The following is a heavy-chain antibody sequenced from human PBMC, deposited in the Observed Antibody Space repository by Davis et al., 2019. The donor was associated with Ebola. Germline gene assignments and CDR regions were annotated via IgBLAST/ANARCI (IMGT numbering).Heavy chain of an antibody. CDR3: ARGLYGGSSSFRY. CDR1: GFTFSSYW. J-gene: IGHJ4*02. D-gene: IGHD6-6*01. V-gene: IGHV3-74*01. CDR2: INSDGSST. Sequence: PGGSLRLSCTASGFTFSSYWMHWVRQAPGKGLVWVSRINSDGSSTSYADSVKGRFTISRDNAKNSLYLQMNSLRDEDTAVYYCARGLYGGSSSFRYWGQGTLVTVSS.